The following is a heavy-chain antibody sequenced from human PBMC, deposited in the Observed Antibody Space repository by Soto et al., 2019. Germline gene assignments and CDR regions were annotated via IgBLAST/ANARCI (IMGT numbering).Heavy chain of an antibody. D-gene: IGHD3-16*01. CDR1: GGSISSSSYY. CDR3: ARHLSSFSLPYAFDI. J-gene: IGHJ3*02. CDR2: IYYSGST. V-gene: IGHV4-39*01. Sequence: QLQLQESGPGLVKPSETLSLTCTVSGGSISSSSYYWGWIRQPPGKGLEWIGSIYYSGSTYYNPSLKSLVTISVDTSKNQFSLKLSSVTDADTAVYYCARHLSSFSLPYAFDIWGQGTMVTVSS.